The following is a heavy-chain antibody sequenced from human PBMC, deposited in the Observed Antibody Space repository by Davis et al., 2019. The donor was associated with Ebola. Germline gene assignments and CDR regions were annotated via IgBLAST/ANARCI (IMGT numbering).Heavy chain of an antibody. CDR2: IYSGGST. D-gene: IGHD2-15*01. CDR1: GFTVSSNY. V-gene: IGHV3-53*01. J-gene: IGHJ4*02. Sequence: GESLKISCAASGFTVSSNYMSWVRQAPGKGLEWVSVIYSGGSTYYADSVKGRFTISRDNSKNTLYLQMNSLRAEDTATYYCAKGKEQYCSGGGRCYPFDYWGQGTLVSVSS. CDR3: AKGKEQYCSGGGRCYPFDY.